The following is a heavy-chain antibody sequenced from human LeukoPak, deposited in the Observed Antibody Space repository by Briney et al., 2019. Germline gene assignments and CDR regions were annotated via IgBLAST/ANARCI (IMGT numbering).Heavy chain of an antibody. D-gene: IGHD3-16*02. CDR3: ARSRSEGRYDY. Sequence: GGSQRLSCAASGFTFSTYAIHWVRQAPGKGLEWVAVISYDGSDKYYADSVKGRFTISRDNSNNTLYLQMNSLRTEDTAVYYCARSRSEGRYDYWGQGTLVTVSS. CDR1: GFTFSTYA. J-gene: IGHJ4*02. CDR2: ISYDGSDK. V-gene: IGHV3-30*04.